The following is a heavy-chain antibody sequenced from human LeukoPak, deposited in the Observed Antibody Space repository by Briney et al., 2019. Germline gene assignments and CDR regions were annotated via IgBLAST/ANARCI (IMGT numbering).Heavy chain of an antibody. Sequence: GGSLRLSCAASGFTFSSYGMHWVRQAPGKGLEWVSYISSSSSTIYYADSVKGRFTISRDNAKNSLYLQMNSLRAEDTGVYFCARDTKDYWGQGTLVVVSS. V-gene: IGHV3-48*04. CDR1: GFTFSSYG. CDR3: ARDTKDY. J-gene: IGHJ4*02. CDR2: ISSSSSTI. D-gene: IGHD2-2*01.